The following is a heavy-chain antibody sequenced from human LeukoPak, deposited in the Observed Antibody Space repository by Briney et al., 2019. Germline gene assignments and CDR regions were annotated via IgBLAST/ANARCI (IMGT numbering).Heavy chain of an antibody. CDR3: ASNEPRGRAFDI. J-gene: IGHJ3*02. Sequence: SETLSLTCTVSGGSISSYYWSWIRQPPGKGLEWIGYIYYSGSTNYNPSLKSRVTISVDTSKNQFSLKLSSVTAADTAVYYCASNEPRGRAFDIWGQGTMVTVSS. V-gene: IGHV4-59*01. CDR1: GGSISSYY. CDR2: IYYSGST. D-gene: IGHD1-1*01.